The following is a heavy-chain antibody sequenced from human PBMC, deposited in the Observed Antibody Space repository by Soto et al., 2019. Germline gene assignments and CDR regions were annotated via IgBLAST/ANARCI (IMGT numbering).Heavy chain of an antibody. CDR3: AKRGSGSQFDY. D-gene: IGHD1-26*01. Sequence: EVQLLESGGGLVQPGGSLRLSCAASGFTFSSYAMSWVRQAPGKGLEWVSVISGSGDSTYYADSVKGRFTISRDNSKNTLYLQMNSLRAENTAVYYCAKRGSGSQFDYWGQGTLVTVSS. CDR2: ISGSGDST. CDR1: GFTFSSYA. V-gene: IGHV3-23*01. J-gene: IGHJ4*02.